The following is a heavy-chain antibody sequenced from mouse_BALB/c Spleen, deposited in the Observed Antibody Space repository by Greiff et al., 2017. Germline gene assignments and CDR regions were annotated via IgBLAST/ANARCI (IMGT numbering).Heavy chain of an antibody. Sequence: EVHLVESGGGLVQPGGSLRLSCATSGFTFTDYYMSWVRQPPGKALEWLGFIRNKANGYTTEYSASVKGRFTISRDNSQSILYLQMNTLRAEDSATYYCARRTGYFDYWGQGTTLTVSS. V-gene: IGHV7-3*02. CDR2: IRNKANGYTT. J-gene: IGHJ2*01. D-gene: IGHD4-1*01. CDR3: ARRTGYFDY. CDR1: GFTFTDYY.